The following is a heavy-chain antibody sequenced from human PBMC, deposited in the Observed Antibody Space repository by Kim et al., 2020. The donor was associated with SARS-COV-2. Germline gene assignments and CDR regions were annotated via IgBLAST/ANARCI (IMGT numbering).Heavy chain of an antibody. V-gene: IGHV3-7*03. CDR3: ARVPRTAAAGGGHFDY. D-gene: IGHD6-13*01. J-gene: IGHJ4*02. CDR1: GFTFSSYW. Sequence: GGSLRLSCAASGFTFSSYWMSWVRQAPGKGLEWVANIKQDGSEKYYVDSVKGRFTISRDNAKNSLYLQMNSLRAEDTAVYYCARVPRTAAAGGGHFDYWGQGTLVTVSS. CDR2: IKQDGSEK.